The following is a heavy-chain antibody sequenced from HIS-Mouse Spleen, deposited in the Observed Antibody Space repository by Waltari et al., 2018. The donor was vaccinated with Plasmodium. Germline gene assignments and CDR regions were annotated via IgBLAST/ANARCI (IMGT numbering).Heavy chain of an antibody. CDR3: ARLGLKRAAYFDY. CDR2: IYHSGST. J-gene: IGHJ4*02. V-gene: IGHV4-38-2*02. Sequence: QVQLQESGPGLVKPSETLSLTCTVAGYSISSGSYWGWIRQPPGKGLEWIGSIYHSGSTYYNPSLKSRVTISVDTSKNQFSLKLSSVTAADTAVYYCARLGLKRAAYFDYWGQGTLVTVSS. D-gene: IGHD3-16*01. CDR1: GYSISSGSY.